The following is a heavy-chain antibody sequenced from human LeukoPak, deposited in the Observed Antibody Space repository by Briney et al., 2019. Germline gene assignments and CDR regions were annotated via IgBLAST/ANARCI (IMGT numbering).Heavy chain of an antibody. CDR1: GYTFTTYG. CDR3: PRMGGGYDFWSGSDWFDS. D-gene: IGHD3-3*01. CDR2: ISAYNSNT. Sequence: ASVKVSCKASGYTFTTYGISWVRQAPGQGLEGMGWISAYNSNTNYAQKLQARVTMTTDTSTSTAYMQLRSLRSDDTALYYRPRMGGGYDFWSGSDWFDSSGQATLVTVSS. V-gene: IGHV1-18*01. J-gene: IGHJ5*01.